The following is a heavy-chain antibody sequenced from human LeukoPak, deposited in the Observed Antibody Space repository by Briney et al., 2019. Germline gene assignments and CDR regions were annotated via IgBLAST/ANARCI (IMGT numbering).Heavy chain of an antibody. CDR3: AKEYDILTGYYAFDI. V-gene: IGHV3-30*02. CDR1: GFTFSSYG. CDR2: LRYDGSNK. J-gene: IGHJ3*02. Sequence: GGSLRLSCAASGFTFSSYGMHWVRQAPGKGLEWVAFLRYDGSNKYYADSVKGRFTISRDNSKNTLYLQMNSLRAEDTAVYYCAKEYDILTGYYAFDIWGQGTMVTVSS. D-gene: IGHD3-9*01.